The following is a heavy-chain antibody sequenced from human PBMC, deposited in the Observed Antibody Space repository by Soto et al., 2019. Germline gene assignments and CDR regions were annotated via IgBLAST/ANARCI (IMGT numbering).Heavy chain of an antibody. CDR2: ITGSDGNT. Sequence: PGGSLRLSCAASGFTFSSYAMSWVRLAPGKGLEWVSAITGSDGNTYYADSVKGRFTISRDNSKNTLYLQMNSLRADDTAVYYCAKTVSTTWAFDYWGQGTLVTVSS. J-gene: IGHJ4*02. V-gene: IGHV3-23*01. CDR1: GFTFSSYA. D-gene: IGHD2-2*01. CDR3: AKTVSTTWAFDY.